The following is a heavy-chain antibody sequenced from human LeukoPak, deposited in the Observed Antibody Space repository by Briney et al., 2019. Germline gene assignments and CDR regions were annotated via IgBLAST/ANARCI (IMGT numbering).Heavy chain of an antibody. V-gene: IGHV4-4*02. J-gene: IGHJ4*02. CDR1: GGSFDRTNW. D-gene: IGHD6-6*01. CDR2: IFHTGRT. CDR3: ATSSTSWDF. Sequence: SGTLSLTCAVSGGSFDRTNWWSWVRQPPGKGLEWTGEIFHTGRTNYNPSLKSRVTISVDKSKSQFSLNLNSVTAADTAVYYCATSSTSWDFWGQGTLVTVSS.